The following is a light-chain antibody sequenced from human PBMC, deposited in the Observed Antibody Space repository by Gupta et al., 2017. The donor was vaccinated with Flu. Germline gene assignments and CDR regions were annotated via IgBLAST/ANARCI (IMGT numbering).Light chain of an antibody. Sequence: QTINNVVNGYQQKPGKAPRLRSTGASSLQSGVPSRGSGSESGTDVSLTISGLQPEDFATDYCQTTDDIAYTCGKGTKLEIK. CDR3: QTTDDIAYT. CDR1: QTINNV. CDR2: GAS. J-gene: IGKJ2*01. V-gene: IGKV1-39*01.